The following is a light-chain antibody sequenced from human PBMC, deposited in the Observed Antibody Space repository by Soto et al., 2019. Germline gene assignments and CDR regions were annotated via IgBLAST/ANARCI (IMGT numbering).Light chain of an antibody. CDR1: SGDVGRYNF. CDR3: SSYRSSSHVV. J-gene: IGLJ2*01. Sequence: QSALTQPASVSGSPGQSITISCSGTSGDVGRYNFVSWYRQDPGKAPKLMISEVSTRPSGVSNRFSGSKSGNTASLTISGLQADDEADYYCSSYRSSSHVVFGGGTKLTVL. CDR2: EVS. V-gene: IGLV2-14*01.